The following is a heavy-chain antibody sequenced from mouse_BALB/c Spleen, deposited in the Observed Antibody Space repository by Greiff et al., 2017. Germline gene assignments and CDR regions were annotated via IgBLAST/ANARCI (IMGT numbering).Heavy chain of an antibody. V-gene: IGHV8-8*01. CDR3: ARIYYGSSNFDY. D-gene: IGHD1-1*01. CDR1: GFSLSTSGMS. Sequence: QVTLKVSGPGILQPSQTLSLTCSFSGFSLSTSGMSVGWIRQPSGKGLEWLAHIWWNDDKYYNPALKSRLTISKDTSNNQVFLKIASVVTADTATYYCARIYYGSSNFDYWGQGTTLTVSS. J-gene: IGHJ2*01. CDR2: IWWNDDK.